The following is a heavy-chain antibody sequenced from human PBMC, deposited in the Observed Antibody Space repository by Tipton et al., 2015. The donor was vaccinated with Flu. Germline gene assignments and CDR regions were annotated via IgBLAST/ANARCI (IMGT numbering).Heavy chain of an antibody. D-gene: IGHD1-1*01. J-gene: IGHJ4*02. CDR2: ITAGGGRT. CDR1: GFTFSSFS. V-gene: IGHV3-23*01. Sequence: SLRLSCAASGFTFSSFSMSWVRQAPGKGLEWVSAITAGGGRTFYADSVKGRFTISRDNSRNTLYLLLTSLRAEDTALYYCAKDLPSYPGSYYDYWGQGALVTVSS. CDR3: AKDLPSYPGSYYDY.